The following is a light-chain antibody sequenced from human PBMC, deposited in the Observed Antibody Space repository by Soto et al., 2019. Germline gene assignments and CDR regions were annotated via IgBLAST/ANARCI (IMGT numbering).Light chain of an antibody. CDR2: EVS. CDR1: SSDVGGYNY. Sequence: QSVLTQPASVSGSPGQSITISCTGTSSDVGGYNYVSWYQQHPGRAPKIMIYEVSNRPSGVSNRFSGSKSGNTASLTISGLQAEDEADYYCSSYTTTTTPWVFGGGTQLTVL. CDR3: SSYTTTTTPWV. V-gene: IGLV2-14*01. J-gene: IGLJ3*02.